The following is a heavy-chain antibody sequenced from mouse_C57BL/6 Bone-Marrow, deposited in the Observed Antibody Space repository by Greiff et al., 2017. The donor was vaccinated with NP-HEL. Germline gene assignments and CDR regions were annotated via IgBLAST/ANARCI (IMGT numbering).Heavy chain of an antibody. V-gene: IGHV1-81*01. J-gene: IGHJ3*01. D-gene: IGHD3-2*02. CDR2: IYPRSGNT. CDR1: GYTFTSYG. CDR3: ARWEVAQASFSWFAY. Sequence: QVQLQQSGAELARPGASVKLSCKASGYTFTSYGISWVKQRTGQGLEWIGEIYPRSGNTYYNEKLKGKATLTADKSSSTAYMELRSLTSEDSAVYFCARWEVAQASFSWFAYWGQGTLVTVSA.